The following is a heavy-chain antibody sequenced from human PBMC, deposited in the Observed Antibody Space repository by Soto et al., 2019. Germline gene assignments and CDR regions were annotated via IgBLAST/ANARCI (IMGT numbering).Heavy chain of an antibody. CDR3: ARGFPGIAVAGFDP. V-gene: IGHV3-20*01. J-gene: IGHJ5*02. D-gene: IGHD6-19*01. CDR2: INWNGGST. CDR1: GFTFDDYG. Sequence: EVQLVESGGGVVRPGGSLRLSCAASGFTFDDYGMSWVRQAPGKGLEWVSGINWNGGSTGYADSVKGRFTISRDNAKNPRELQKNGLRAEDTALYHCARGFPGIAVAGFDPWGQGTLVTVSS.